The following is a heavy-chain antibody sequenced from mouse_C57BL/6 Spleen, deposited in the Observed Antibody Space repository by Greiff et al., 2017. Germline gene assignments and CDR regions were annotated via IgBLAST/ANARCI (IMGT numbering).Heavy chain of an antibody. V-gene: IGHV1-5*01. J-gene: IGHJ2*01. CDR2: IYPGNSDT. D-gene: IGHD2-4*01. CDR3: TRPPKVYDYDVVDY. CDR1: GYTFTSYW. Sequence: VLLQQSGTVLARPGASVKMSCKPSGYTFTSYWMHWVKQRPGQGLDGIGAIYPGNSDTSYNQKFKGKAKLTAVTSASTADMELSSLTNEDSAVYYCTRPPKVYDYDVVDYWRQGTTLAVSA.